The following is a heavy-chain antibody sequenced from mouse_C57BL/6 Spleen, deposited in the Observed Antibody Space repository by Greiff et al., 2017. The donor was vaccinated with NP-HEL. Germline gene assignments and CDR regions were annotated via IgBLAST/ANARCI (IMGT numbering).Heavy chain of an antibody. CDR2: ISGGGGNT. V-gene: IGHV5-9*01. D-gene: IGHD2-4*01. CDR1: GFTFSSYT. J-gene: IGHJ4*01. CDR3: ARQGYDYDGDYYAMDY. Sequence: EVQGVESGGGLVKPGGSLKLSCAASGFTFSSYTMSWVRQTPEKRLAWVATISGGGGNTYYPDSVKGRFTISRDNAKNTLYLQMSSLRSEDTALYSCARQGYDYDGDYYAMDYWGQGTSVTVSS.